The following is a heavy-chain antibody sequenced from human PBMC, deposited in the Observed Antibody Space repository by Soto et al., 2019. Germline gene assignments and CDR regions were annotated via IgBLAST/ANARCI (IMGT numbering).Heavy chain of an antibody. CDR3: ARGFNAFDI. CDR1: GFTFSSYA. V-gene: IGHV3-30-3*01. J-gene: IGHJ3*02. Sequence: QVQLVESGGGVVQPGRSLRLSCAASGFTFSSYAMHWVRQAPGKGLEWVAVISYDGSNKYYADSVKGRFTISRDNSKNTLYLQMNSLRAEDTAVYYCARGFNAFDIWGQGTMVTVPS. CDR2: ISYDGSNK.